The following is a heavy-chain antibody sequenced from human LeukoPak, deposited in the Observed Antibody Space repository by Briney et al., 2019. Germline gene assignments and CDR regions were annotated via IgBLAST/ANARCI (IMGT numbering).Heavy chain of an antibody. Sequence: ETLSLTCAVYGGSFSGYYWSWVRQAPGKGLEWVSAISGSGGSTYYADSVKGRFTISRDNSKNTLYLQMNSLRAEDTAVYYCAKDHVVPAANFDYWGQGTLVTVSS. D-gene: IGHD2-2*01. CDR1: GGSFSGYY. CDR3: AKDHVVPAANFDY. V-gene: IGHV3-23*01. J-gene: IGHJ4*02. CDR2: ISGSGGST.